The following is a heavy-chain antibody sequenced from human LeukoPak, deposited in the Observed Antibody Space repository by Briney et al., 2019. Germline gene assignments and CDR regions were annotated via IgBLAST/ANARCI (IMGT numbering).Heavy chain of an antibody. Sequence: PGGSLRLSCAASGFTFSSYAMSWVRQAPGKGLEWVAAISGNGGSTYYADSVKGRFTISRDNSKNTLYLQMNSLRAEDTAVYYCAKDQGGVTIFGVVIIPYYFDYWGQRTLVTVSS. CDR2: ISGNGGST. V-gene: IGHV3-23*01. CDR1: GFTFSSYA. J-gene: IGHJ4*02. CDR3: AKDQGGVTIFGVVIIPYYFDY. D-gene: IGHD3-3*01.